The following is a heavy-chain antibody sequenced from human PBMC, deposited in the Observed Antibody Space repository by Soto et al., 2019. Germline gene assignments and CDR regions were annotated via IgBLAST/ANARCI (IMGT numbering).Heavy chain of an antibody. D-gene: IGHD3-10*01. V-gene: IGHV3-53*04. J-gene: IGHJ2*01. Sequence: TGGSLRLSCAASGFTVSSNYMSWVRQAPGKGLEWVSVIYSGGSTYYADSVKGRFTISRHNSKNTLYLQMNSLRAEDTAVYYCARDRGSVNYWYFDLWGRGTLVTVSS. CDR2: IYSGGST. CDR1: GFTVSSNY. CDR3: ARDRGSVNYWYFDL.